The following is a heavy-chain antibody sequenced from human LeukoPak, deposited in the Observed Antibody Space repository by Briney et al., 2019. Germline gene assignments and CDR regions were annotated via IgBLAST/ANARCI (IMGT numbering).Heavy chain of an antibody. CDR2: IYYTGTT. J-gene: IGHJ4*02. CDR1: GTSMSSSRYY. V-gene: IGHV4-39*02. Sequence: SETLSLTCTVSGTSMSSSRYYWGWIRQPPGKGLEWIGSIYYTGTTYYNPSLKSRVTISVDTSQNHFSLKMSSVTAADTAVYYCARETTVTSYFDYWGQGTLVTVSS. CDR3: ARETTVTSYFDY. D-gene: IGHD4-17*01.